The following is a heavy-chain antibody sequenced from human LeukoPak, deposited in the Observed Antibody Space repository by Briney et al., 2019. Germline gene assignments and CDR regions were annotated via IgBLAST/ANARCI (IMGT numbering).Heavy chain of an antibody. D-gene: IGHD2-2*01. J-gene: IGHJ4*02. CDR1: GFTFNTYE. V-gene: IGHV3-48*03. CDR3: AKDAPVNIVVVPAANS. CDR2: ISSTGSTI. Sequence: GGSLRLSCAASGFTFNTYEMNWVRQAPGKGLEWVSYISSTGSTIYYADSVKGRFTISRDNSKNTLYLQMNSLRAEDPAVYYCAKDAPVNIVVVPAANSWGQGTLVTVSS.